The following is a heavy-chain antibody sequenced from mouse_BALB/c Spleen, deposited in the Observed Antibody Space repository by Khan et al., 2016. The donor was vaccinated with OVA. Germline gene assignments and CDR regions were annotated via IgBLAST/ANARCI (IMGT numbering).Heavy chain of an antibody. J-gene: IGHJ3*01. CDR3: AREGAYYRADGWFSY. D-gene: IGHD2-14*01. CDR1: GYTFTTYT. Sequence: QVQLQQSGAELARPGASVKMSCKASGYTFTTYTMHWVKQRPGQGLEWIGYINPSNGYTNYNQTFKDKSTLTADKYSSTAYMQLSSLKSDYSAVYYCAREGAYYRADGWFSYWGQGTLVTVSA. CDR2: INPSNGYT. V-gene: IGHV1-4*01.